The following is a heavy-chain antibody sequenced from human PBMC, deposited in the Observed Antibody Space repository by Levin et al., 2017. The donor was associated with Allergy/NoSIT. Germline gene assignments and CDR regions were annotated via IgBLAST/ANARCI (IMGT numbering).Heavy chain of an antibody. CDR1: GYTFTSYG. CDR3: ASYSRELSYFDY. CDR2: ISAYNGNT. J-gene: IGHJ4*02. D-gene: IGHD3-16*02. Sequence: ASVKVSCKASGYTFTSYGISWVRQAPGQGLEWMGWISAYNGNTNYAQKLQGRVTMTTDTSTSTAYMELRSLRSDDTAVYYCASYSRELSYFDYWGQGTLVTVSS. V-gene: IGHV1-18*01.